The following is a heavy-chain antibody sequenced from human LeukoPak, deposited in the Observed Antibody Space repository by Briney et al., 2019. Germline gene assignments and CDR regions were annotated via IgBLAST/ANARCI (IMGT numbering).Heavy chain of an antibody. D-gene: IGHD3-10*01. Sequence: GGSLRLSCAASGFTFSSYGMHWVRQAPGKGLEWVAVISYDGSNKYYADSVKGRFTIPRDNSKNTLYLQMNSLRAEDTAVYYCAKVPVYGSGSYSPFDYWGQGTLVTVSS. CDR3: AKVPVYGSGSYSPFDY. CDR2: ISYDGSNK. J-gene: IGHJ4*02. CDR1: GFTFSSYG. V-gene: IGHV3-30*18.